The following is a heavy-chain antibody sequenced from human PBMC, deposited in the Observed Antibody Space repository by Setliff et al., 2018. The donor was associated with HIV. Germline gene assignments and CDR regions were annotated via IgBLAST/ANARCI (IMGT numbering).Heavy chain of an antibody. Sequence: ASVKVSCKASGYTFTGYYMHGVRQAPGQGLEWMGWINPNSGGTNDAQKFQGRVTMTRDASISTAYMELSRLRSDETAVYHGARERITMIVRWFDPWGGGTRVTVCS. CDR1: GYTFTGYY. CDR3: ARERITMIVRWFDP. CDR2: INPNSGGT. J-gene: IGHJ5*02. V-gene: IGHV1-2*02. D-gene: IGHD3-22*01.